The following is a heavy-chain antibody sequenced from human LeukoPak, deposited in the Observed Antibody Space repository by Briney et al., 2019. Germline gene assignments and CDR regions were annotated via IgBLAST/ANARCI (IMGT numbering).Heavy chain of an antibody. D-gene: IGHD3-22*01. J-gene: IGHJ5*02. Sequence: GGSLRLSCAASGFPFSSFAMSWVRQAPRKGLEWVSSINGPGDNTWYADSVKGRFIISRDSSKNTLFLQMNSLRAEDTAEYYCARDSSGYCSFFPWGQGTLVTVSS. V-gene: IGHV3-23*01. CDR3: ARDSSGYCSFFP. CDR1: GFPFSSFA. CDR2: INGPGDNT.